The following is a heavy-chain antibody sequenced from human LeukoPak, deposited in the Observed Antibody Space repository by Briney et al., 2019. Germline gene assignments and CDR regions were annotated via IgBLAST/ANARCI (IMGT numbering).Heavy chain of an antibody. J-gene: IGHJ3*02. CDR3: ARYPNSGWSRFGAFDI. Sequence: PSETLSLTCAVYGGSFSGYYWSWIRQPPGKGLEWIGEINHSGSTNYNPSLKSRVTISVDTSKNQFSLTLRSVPAADPAVYYCARYPNSGWSRFGAFDIWGQGTMVTVSS. CDR1: GGSFSGYY. V-gene: IGHV4-34*01. CDR2: INHSGST. D-gene: IGHD6-19*01.